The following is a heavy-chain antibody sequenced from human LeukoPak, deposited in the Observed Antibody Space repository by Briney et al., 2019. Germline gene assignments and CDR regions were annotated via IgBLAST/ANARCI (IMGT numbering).Heavy chain of an antibody. D-gene: IGHD5-24*01. CDR3: ASSDGYNKAGYYYYMDV. CDR1: GYIFTDYD. Sequence: APVKVSCKTSGYIFTDYDINWVRQAPGQGLEWMGWINPNTGGTNYAQKFQGRVTMTWDTSISTAYMELRGLRSDDTAVFYCASSDGYNKAGYYYYMDVWGKGATVTVSS. CDR2: INPNTGGT. V-gene: IGHV1-2*02. J-gene: IGHJ6*03.